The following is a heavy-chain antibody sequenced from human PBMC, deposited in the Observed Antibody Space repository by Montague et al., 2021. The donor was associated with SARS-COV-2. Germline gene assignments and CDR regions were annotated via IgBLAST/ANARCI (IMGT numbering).Heavy chain of an antibody. CDR3: ARGRGYTSGWYEFFEH. D-gene: IGHD6-19*01. V-gene: IGHV3-30*04. CDR2: IFYDGSKK. Sequence: SLRPSCAGSGFTFNNYAIHCVRQAPGKGLEWVAVIFYDGSKKDYADSVKGRFTISRDNSKNTLYLQMNSLRVEDTAIYFCARGRGYTSGWYEFFEHWGQGTLVTVSS. J-gene: IGHJ1*01. CDR1: GFTFNNYA.